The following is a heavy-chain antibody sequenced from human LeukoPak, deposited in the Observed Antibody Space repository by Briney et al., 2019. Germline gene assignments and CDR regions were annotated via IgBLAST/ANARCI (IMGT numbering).Heavy chain of an antibody. CDR1: GYSFTTYC. J-gene: IGHJ4*02. Sequence: PGGSLRLSCKGSGYSFTTYCIGWVRQMPGKGLGWMGIIYPGDSDTRYSPSFQGQVTISADKSIPTAYLKWSSLKASDTALYYCARLYCGGDCNPGGFGYWGQGTLVTVSS. D-gene: IGHD2-21*02. V-gene: IGHV5-51*01. CDR3: ARLYCGGDCNPGGFGY. CDR2: IYPGDSDT.